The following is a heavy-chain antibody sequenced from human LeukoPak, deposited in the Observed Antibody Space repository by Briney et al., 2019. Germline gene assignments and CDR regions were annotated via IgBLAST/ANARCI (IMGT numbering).Heavy chain of an antibody. CDR3: ARGRISIVVVPAAIAY. CDR2: ISYDGSDK. CDR1: GFTFSSYA. Sequence: PGGSLRLSCAASGFTFSSYAMHWVRQAPGKGLEWVAVISYDGSDKYYADSVKGRFTISRDNSKSTLYLQMNSLRAEDTAVYYCARGRISIVVVPAAIAYWGQGTLVTVSS. J-gene: IGHJ4*02. V-gene: IGHV3-30*01. D-gene: IGHD2-2*02.